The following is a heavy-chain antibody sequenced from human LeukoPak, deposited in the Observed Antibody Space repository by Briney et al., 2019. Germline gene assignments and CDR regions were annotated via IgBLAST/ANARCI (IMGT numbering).Heavy chain of an antibody. CDR3: LPLLSRPYVEDGFDI. D-gene: IGHD2/OR15-2a*01. CDR2: ISSSSSYT. Sequence: GGSLRLSCTASGFTFSDYYMSWIRQAPGKGLEWVSYISSSSSYTKYADSVKGRFTISRDNARNSLYLQMNSLGAEDTAVYYCLPLLSRPYVEDGFDIWGQGTMVTVSS. V-gene: IGHV3-11*06. J-gene: IGHJ3*02. CDR1: GFTFSDYY.